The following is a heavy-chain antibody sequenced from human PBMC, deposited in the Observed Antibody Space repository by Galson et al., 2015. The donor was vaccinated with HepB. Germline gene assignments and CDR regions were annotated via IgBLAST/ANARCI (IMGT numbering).Heavy chain of an antibody. J-gene: IGHJ6*02. D-gene: IGHD2-2*01. Sequence: SVKVSCKASGYTFTSYAMNWVRQAPGQGLEWMGWINTNTGNPTYAQGFTGRFVFSLDTSVSTAYLQISSLKAEDTAVYYCAREVGYCSSTSCYVGWGDYYYGMDVWGQGTTVTVSS. CDR3: AREVGYCSSTSCYVGWGDYYYGMDV. CDR2: INTNTGNP. CDR1: GYTFTSYA. V-gene: IGHV7-4-1*02.